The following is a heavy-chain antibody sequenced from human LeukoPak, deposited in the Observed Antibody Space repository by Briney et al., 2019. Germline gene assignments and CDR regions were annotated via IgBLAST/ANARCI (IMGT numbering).Heavy chain of an antibody. V-gene: IGHV3-53*01. CDR3: ARPRSGSYYDAFDI. J-gene: IGHJ3*02. D-gene: IGHD3-10*01. CDR2: IYSGGST. Sequence: PGGSLRLSCVASGFIVSSNDMSWVRQAPGKGLEWVSVIYSGGSTYYADSVKGRFTISRDNSKNTLYFQMDSLRAEDAAVYYCARPRSGSYYDAFDIWGQGTMVTVSS. CDR1: GFIVSSND.